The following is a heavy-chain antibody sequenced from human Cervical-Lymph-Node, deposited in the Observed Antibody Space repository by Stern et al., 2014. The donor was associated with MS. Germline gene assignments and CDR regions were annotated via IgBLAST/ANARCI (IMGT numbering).Heavy chain of an antibody. V-gene: IGHV3-23*04. J-gene: IGHJ4*02. D-gene: IGHD2-15*01. CDR2: IVASGDRT. CDR3: ALLATPTDY. Sequence: EVQLVESGGGLVQPGGTLRLSCVASGFTFSSYAINWVRQAPGKGLQWVSAIVASGDRTYYADSVQGRFTISIDNSKNTVHLQMTSLRAGDTAMYFCALLATPTDYWGQGTLVAVSS. CDR1: GFTFSSYA.